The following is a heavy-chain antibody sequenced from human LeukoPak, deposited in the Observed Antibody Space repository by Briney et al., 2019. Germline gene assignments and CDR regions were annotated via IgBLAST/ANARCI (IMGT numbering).Heavy chain of an antibody. CDR1: GFTFSSHA. J-gene: IGHJ3*02. CDR3: ARKAQTGSHSGPFNI. Sequence: GGSLRLSCAASGFTFSSHAMNWVRQAPGKGLEWISSISTDSLTIKYADFVSGQFTISRDNAEHLLFLQMNSLRAEDTAVYYCARKAQTGSHSGPFNIWGQGTLVTVSS. V-gene: IGHV3-48*04. CDR2: ISTDSLTI. D-gene: IGHD1-26*01.